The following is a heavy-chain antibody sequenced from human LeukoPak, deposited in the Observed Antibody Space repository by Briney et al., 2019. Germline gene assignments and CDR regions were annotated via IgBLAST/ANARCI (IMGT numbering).Heavy chain of an antibody. V-gene: IGHV3-53*01. Sequence: GGSLRLSCAASGFTVSSNHMSWVRQAPGKGLEWVSVIYSGGSAYYADSVKGRFTISRDNSKNTLYLQMNSLRAEDTAVYYCATDGGNSVYFQHWGQGTLVTVSS. CDR1: GFTVSSNH. CDR3: ATDGGNSVYFQH. J-gene: IGHJ1*01. D-gene: IGHD4-23*01. CDR2: IYSGGSA.